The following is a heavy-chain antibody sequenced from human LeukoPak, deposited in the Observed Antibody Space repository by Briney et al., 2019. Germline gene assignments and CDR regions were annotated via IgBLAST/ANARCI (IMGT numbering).Heavy chain of an antibody. J-gene: IGHJ4*02. Sequence: GGSLGLSCAASGFTFSTYGMHWVRQAPGKGLEWVAIISYDGNDKDYADSVRGRFTISRDNSKNTLYLQMNSLRGEDTAAYYCAKSTAPAGYYLDYWGQGILVTVSS. CDR2: ISYDGNDK. D-gene: IGHD2-2*01. CDR3: AKSTAPAGYYLDY. V-gene: IGHV3-30*18. CDR1: GFTFSTYG.